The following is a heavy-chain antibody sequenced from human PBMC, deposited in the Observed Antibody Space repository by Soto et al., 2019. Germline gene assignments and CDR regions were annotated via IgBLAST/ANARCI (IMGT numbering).Heavy chain of an antibody. Sequence: SETLSLTCTVSGGSISSGGYYWSWIRQHPGKGLEWIGYIYYSGSTYYNPSLKSRVTISVDTSKNQFSLKLSSVTAADTAVYYCARTTLWFGEVLYYPYYFDYWGQGTLVTVSS. CDR3: ARTTLWFGEVLYYPYYFDY. V-gene: IGHV4-31*03. D-gene: IGHD3-10*01. J-gene: IGHJ4*02. CDR2: IYYSGST. CDR1: GGSISSGGYY.